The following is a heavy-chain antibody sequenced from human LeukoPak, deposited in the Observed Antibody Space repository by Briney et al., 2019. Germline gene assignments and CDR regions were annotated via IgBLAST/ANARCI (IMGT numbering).Heavy chain of an antibody. CDR3: ARFESTSGRGFDP. CDR2: INHSGST. V-gene: IGHV4-34*01. D-gene: IGHD2-2*01. Sequence: SETLSLTCAVYGGSFSGYYWSWIRQPPGKGLEWIGEINHSGSTNYNPSLKSRVTISVDTSKNQFSLKLSSVTAADTAVYYCARFESTSGRGFDPWGQGTLVTVSS. CDR1: GGSFSGYY. J-gene: IGHJ5*02.